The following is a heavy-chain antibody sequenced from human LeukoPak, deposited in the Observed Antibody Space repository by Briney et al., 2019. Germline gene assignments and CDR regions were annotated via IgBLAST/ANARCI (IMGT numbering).Heavy chain of an antibody. CDR1: GFTFSSYS. D-gene: IGHD5-12*01. CDR2: ISSSSSTI. J-gene: IGHJ4*02. V-gene: IGHV3-48*01. CDR3: AKGAEMTWLRLTDYFDY. Sequence: GGSLRLSCAASGFTFSSYSMNWVRQAPGKGLEWVSYISSSSSTIYYADSVKGRFTISRDNAKNSLYLQMNSLRAEDTAVYYCAKGAEMTWLRLTDYFDYWGQGTLVTVSS.